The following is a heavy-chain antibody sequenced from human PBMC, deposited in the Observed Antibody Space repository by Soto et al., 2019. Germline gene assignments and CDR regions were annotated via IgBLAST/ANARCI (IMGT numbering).Heavy chain of an antibody. CDR3: ARARSDSAGSRLGRRLDV. V-gene: IGHV4-61*01. CDR2: IFFTGAT. Sequence: QVQLQESGPGLVKPSETLSLICIVSGDSVTFGHYYWSWIRQPPGKGLEWIGHIFFTGATNYSPPRKSRVTMSVDSSKSQFSLNLTSVTAADSAIYYCARARSDSAGSRLGRRLDVWGQGTTVTVSS. CDR1: GDSVTFGHYY. J-gene: IGHJ6*02. D-gene: IGHD3-10*01.